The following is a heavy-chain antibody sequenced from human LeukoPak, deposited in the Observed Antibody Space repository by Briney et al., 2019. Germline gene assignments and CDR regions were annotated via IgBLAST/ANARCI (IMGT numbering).Heavy chain of an antibody. J-gene: IGHJ4*02. V-gene: IGHV4-34*01. CDR3: ARGGPHYLARLDPFDF. CDR2: IHHSGST. D-gene: IGHD6-25*01. CDR1: GGSFSGYY. Sequence: SETLSLTCAVYGGSFSGYYWAWIRQPPGKGLEWIGEIHHSGSTNYNPSLKSRVTISVDTSKNQFSLKLSSVTAADTAVYYCARGGPHYLARLDPFDFWGQGTLVTVSS.